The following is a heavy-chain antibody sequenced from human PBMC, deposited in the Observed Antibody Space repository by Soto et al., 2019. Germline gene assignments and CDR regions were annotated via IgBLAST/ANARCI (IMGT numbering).Heavy chain of an antibody. V-gene: IGHV3-53*01. Sequence: PGGSLRLSXAASGFTVSSNYMSWVRQAPGKGLEWVSVIYSGGSTYYADSVKGRFTISRDNSKNTLYLQMNSLRAEDTAVYYCARLGPSQWELLPFDAFDIWGQGTMVTVSS. CDR2: IYSGGST. CDR1: GFTVSSNY. D-gene: IGHD1-26*01. J-gene: IGHJ3*02. CDR3: ARLGPSQWELLPFDAFDI.